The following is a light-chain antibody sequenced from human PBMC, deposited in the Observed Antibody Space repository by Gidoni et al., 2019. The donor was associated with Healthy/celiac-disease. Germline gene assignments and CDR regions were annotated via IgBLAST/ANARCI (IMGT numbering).Light chain of an antibody. CDR2: DAS. J-gene: IGKJ2*01. CDR1: QGIASA. V-gene: IGKV1-13*02. CDR3: PQFNSYSYT. Sequence: AIKLPRSPSSLSAYVGDRVTITCRASQGIASALAWYQQKPGKAPKLRIYDASSLQSGVPSRLCRSVSGTYFTLTIRRLQPEYFASYYCPQFNSYSYTFGQGTKLEIK.